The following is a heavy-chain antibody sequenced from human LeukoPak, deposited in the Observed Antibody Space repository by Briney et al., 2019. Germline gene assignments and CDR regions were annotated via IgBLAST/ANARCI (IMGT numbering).Heavy chain of an antibody. CDR3: VRAVPAAILGAFDI. Sequence: GGSLRLSCAASGFTFSDYYMSWIRQAPGKGLEWVSYISSGGSPIYYADSVKGRFTISRDNAKDSLYLQMNSLRAEDTAVYYCVRAVPAAILGAFDIWGQGTMVTVSS. J-gene: IGHJ3*02. CDR2: ISSGGSPI. CDR1: GFTFSDYY. D-gene: IGHD2-2*02. V-gene: IGHV3-11*04.